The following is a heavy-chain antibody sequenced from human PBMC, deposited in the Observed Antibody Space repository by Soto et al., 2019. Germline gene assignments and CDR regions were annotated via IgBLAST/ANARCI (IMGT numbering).Heavy chain of an antibody. Sequence: EVQLLESGGGLVQPGGSLRRSCATSGFTVSSYAMSWVRQAPGKGLEWVSAISGSGGSTYYADSVKGRFTISGANSKTQLYLQMTSLRAADTGVYYCAKENGYSSSWFAFDYWGPGTLVSVSS. CDR3: AKENGYSSSWFAFDY. CDR1: GFTVSSYA. D-gene: IGHD6-13*01. V-gene: IGHV3-23*01. J-gene: IGHJ4*02. CDR2: ISGSGGST.